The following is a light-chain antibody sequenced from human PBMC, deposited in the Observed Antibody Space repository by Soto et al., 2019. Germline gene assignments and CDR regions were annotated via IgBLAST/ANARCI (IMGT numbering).Light chain of an antibody. CDR2: LAS. CDR1: QSALSSY. J-gene: IGKJ1*01. CDR3: QQYGSSPWT. V-gene: IGKV3-20*01. Sequence: EIVLTQSPGTLSLSPGERATLSCRASQSALSSYLAWYQQKPGQAPRLLIYLASSRAAGIPDRFSGSGSGTDFTLTISRREPEDFAVYYCQQYGSSPWTFGQGTKVDI.